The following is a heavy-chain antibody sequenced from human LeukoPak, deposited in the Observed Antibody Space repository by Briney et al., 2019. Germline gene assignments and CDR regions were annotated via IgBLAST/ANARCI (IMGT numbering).Heavy chain of an antibody. Sequence: GESLKISCKGSGYTFTSYWIGWVRQMPGKGLEWMGIIYPGYSDTIYSPSFQGQVTISADKSISTAYLQWSSLKASDTAMYYCAGQDIVVVATATRAFDIWGQGTMVTVSS. CDR2: IYPGYSDT. D-gene: IGHD2-15*01. CDR3: AGQDIVVVATATRAFDI. J-gene: IGHJ3*02. CDR1: GYTFTSYW. V-gene: IGHV5-51*01.